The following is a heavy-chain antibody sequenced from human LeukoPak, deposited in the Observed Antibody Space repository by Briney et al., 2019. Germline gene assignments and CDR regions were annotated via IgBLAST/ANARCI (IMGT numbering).Heavy chain of an antibody. J-gene: IGHJ4*02. D-gene: IGHD4-17*01. CDR3: ARATSTVTTRFFVS. V-gene: IGHV1-46*01. Sequence: ASVKVSCKASGYTFTSYYMHWVRQAPGQGLEWMGIINPSGGSTSYAQKFQGRVTMTRDTSISTAYMELRRLRYDDTAVYYCARATSTVTTRFFVSWGQGTLVTVSS. CDR1: GYTFTSYY. CDR2: INPSGGST.